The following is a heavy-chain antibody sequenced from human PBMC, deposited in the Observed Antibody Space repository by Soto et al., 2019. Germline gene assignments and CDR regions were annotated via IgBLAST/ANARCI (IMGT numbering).Heavy chain of an antibody. CDR2: IWYDGSNK. CDR1: GFTFSSYG. CDR3: PRTFDGGGWYSL. Sequence: QVQLVESGGGVVQPGRSLRLSCAASGFTFSSYGMHWVRQAPGKGLEWVAVIWYDGSNKYYADSVKGRFTISRDNSKNPLYLQMNSLRAEDTAVYCCPRTFDGGGWYSLWGGGSLVTVSS. V-gene: IGHV3-33*01. J-gene: IGHJ2*01. D-gene: IGHD6-19*01.